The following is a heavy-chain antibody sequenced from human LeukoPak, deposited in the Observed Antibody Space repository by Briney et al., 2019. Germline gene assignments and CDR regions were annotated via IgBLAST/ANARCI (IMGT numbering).Heavy chain of an antibody. CDR1: GFTFSSYA. CDR3: AKDDRAPAAVWNYFDY. CDR2: ISGSGGST. V-gene: IGHV3-23*01. J-gene: IGHJ4*02. D-gene: IGHD2-2*01. Sequence: GGSLRLSCAASGFTFSSYAMSWVRQAPGKGLEWVSAISGSGGSTYYADSVKGRFAISRDNSKNTLYLQMNSLRAEDTAVYYCAKDDRAPAAVWNYFDYWGQGTLVTVSS.